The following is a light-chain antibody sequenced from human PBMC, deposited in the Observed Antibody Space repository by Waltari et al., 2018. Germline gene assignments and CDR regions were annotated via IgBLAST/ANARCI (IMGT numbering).Light chain of an antibody. J-gene: IGKJ3*01. CDR2: WAS. CDR1: QSVLYSSNNKNY. V-gene: IGKV4-1*01. Sequence: DIVMTQSPDSLAVSLGERATINCKSSQSVLYSSNNKNYLAWYQQKPGQPPKLLIYWASTRASGVPDRFSGAGSGTDFNFTISSLQAEDVAVYYCQQYYSSPLTFGPGTKVDIK. CDR3: QQYYSSPLT.